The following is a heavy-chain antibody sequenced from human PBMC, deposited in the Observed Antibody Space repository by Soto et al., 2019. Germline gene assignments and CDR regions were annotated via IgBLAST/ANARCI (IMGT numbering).Heavy chain of an antibody. J-gene: IGHJ5*02. D-gene: IGHD3-3*01. CDR3: ARGLVDYDFWSGYYTHWFDP. V-gene: IGHV4-34*01. CDR2: INHSGST. CDR1: GGSFSGYY. Sequence: SETLSLTCAVYGGSFSGYYWSWIRQPPGKGLEWIGEINHSGSTNYNPSLKSRVTISVDTSKNQFSLKLSSVTAADTAVYYCARGLVDYDFWSGYYTHWFDPWGQGTLVTVSS.